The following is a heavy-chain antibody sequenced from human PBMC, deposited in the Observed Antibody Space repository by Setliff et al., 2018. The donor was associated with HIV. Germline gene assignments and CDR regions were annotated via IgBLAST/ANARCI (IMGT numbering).Heavy chain of an antibody. CDR1: GFAFSDFS. CDR2: ISFDGSHK. CDR3: TPIDY. Sequence: GGSLRLSCVASGFAFSDFSMFWARQAPGKGLEWVAVISFDGSHKYYADSLKGRFTISRDDSENTLYLQMNSLKTEDTGVYYCTPIDYWGQGALVTVSS. J-gene: IGHJ4*02. V-gene: IGHV3-30*04.